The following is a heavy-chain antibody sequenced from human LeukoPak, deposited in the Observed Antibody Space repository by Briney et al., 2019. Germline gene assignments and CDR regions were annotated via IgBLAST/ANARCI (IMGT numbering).Heavy chain of an antibody. CDR2: ISSDGRNK. CDR3: ARDLMAYCSGGNCFSYYFDS. Sequence: GGSLRLSCAASGFTFSNYGMHWVRQAPGKGLEWVTFISSDGRNKYYADSVKGRFTVSRDNSKNTLYLQMNSLRDEDTSVYYCARDLMAYCSGGNCFSYYFDSWGQGTLVTVSS. CDR1: GFTFSNYG. J-gene: IGHJ4*02. D-gene: IGHD2-15*01. V-gene: IGHV3-30*04.